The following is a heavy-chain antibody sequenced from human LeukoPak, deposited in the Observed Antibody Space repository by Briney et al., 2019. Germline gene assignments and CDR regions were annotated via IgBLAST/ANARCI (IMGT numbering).Heavy chain of an antibody. Sequence: GGSLGLSCAAPGFTFSSYAMSWVRQAPGKGLEWVSAISGSGGSTYYADSVKGRFTISRDNSKNTLYLQMNSLRAEDTAVYYCAKEFLGTVTTNDAFDIWGQGTMVTVSS. J-gene: IGHJ3*02. CDR2: ISGSGGST. D-gene: IGHD4-17*01. CDR3: AKEFLGTVTTNDAFDI. CDR1: GFTFSSYA. V-gene: IGHV3-23*01.